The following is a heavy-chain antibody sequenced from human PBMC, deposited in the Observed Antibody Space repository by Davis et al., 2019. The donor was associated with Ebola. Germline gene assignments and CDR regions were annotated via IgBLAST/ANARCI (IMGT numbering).Heavy chain of an antibody. D-gene: IGHD1/OR15-1a*01. J-gene: IGHJ4*02. CDR2: INTSDGFT. V-gene: IGHV1-46*01. Sequence: ASVTVSCMASGYFFTSYYMHWVRRAPGHGLEWRGTINTSDGFTSYAQEFQGRVNMTRDTSTSTVYMDLRSLRSEDTAVYYCGKGKLEELDYWVQGTLVTVSS. CDR1: GYFFTSYY. CDR3: GKGKLEELDY.